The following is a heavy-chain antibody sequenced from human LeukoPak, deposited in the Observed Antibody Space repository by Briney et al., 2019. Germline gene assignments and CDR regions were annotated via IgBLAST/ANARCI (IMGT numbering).Heavy chain of an antibody. CDR2: INHSGST. J-gene: IGHJ4*02. Sequence: SETLSLTCAVYGGSFSGYYWSWIRQPPGKGLEWIGEINHSGSTNYNPSLKSRVTISVDTSKNQFSLKLSSVTAADTAVYYCARANWYEIIDYWGQGTLVTVSS. CDR3: ARANWYEIIDY. V-gene: IGHV4-34*01. D-gene: IGHD1-1*01. CDR1: GGSFSGYY.